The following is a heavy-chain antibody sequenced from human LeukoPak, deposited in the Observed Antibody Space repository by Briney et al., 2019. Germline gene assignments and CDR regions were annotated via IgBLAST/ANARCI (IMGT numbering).Heavy chain of an antibody. CDR2: IYSGGST. J-gene: IGHJ6*02. CDR3: ASLLTVTTSPASYYYYGMDV. D-gene: IGHD4-17*01. Sequence: GGSLRLSCAASGFTVSSNYMSWVRQAPGKGLEWVSVIYSGGSTYYADTVKGRFTISRDNAKNSLYLQMNSLRAEDTAVYYCASLLTVTTSPASYYYYGMDVWGQGTTVTVSS. V-gene: IGHV3-66*01. CDR1: GFTVSSNY.